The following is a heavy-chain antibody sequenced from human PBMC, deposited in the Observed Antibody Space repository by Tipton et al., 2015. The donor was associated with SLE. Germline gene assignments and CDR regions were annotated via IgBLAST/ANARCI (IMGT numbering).Heavy chain of an antibody. D-gene: IGHD2-2*01. CDR2: IYSASGT. CDR1: GFSFSSYA. J-gene: IGHJ4*02. V-gene: IGHV3-23*03. Sequence: SLRLSCAASGFSFSSYAMSWVRQAPGKGLEWISVIYSASGTFYADSVKGRFTISRDDSRKMLYLQMNSLRAEDTAIYYCAKVRLPADTDSFDSWGQGTLVTVSS. CDR3: AKVRLPADTDSFDS.